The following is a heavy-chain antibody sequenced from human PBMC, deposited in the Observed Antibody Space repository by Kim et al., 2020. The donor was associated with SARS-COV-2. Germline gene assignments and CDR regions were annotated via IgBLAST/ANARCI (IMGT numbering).Heavy chain of an antibody. V-gene: IGHV4-39*07. D-gene: IGHD6-19*01. J-gene: IGHJ6*02. CDR3: ARLPGIAVAGAYYYYGMDV. CDR1: GGSISSSSYY. CDR2: IYYSGST. Sequence: SETLSLTCTVSGGSISSSSYYWGWIRQPPGKGLEWIGSIYYSGSTYYNPSLKSRVTISVDTSKNQFSLKLSSVTAADTAVYYCARLPGIAVAGAYYYYGMDVWGQGTTVTVSS.